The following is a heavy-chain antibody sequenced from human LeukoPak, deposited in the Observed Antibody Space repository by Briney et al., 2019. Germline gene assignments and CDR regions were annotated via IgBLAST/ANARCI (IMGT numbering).Heavy chain of an antibody. J-gene: IGHJ4*02. Sequence: PGGTLRLSCAASGFTFSSYGMHWVRQAPGKGLERVAVIRDDGSKKYYADSVKGRFTIYRYNSKNPLYLQMNSLRAEDTAVYYCAKDYRRYCSSTSCRPFDYWGQGTLVTVSS. CDR3: AKDYRRYCSSTSCRPFDY. CDR2: IRDDGSKK. V-gene: IGHV3-30*02. D-gene: IGHD2-2*01. CDR1: GFTFSSYG.